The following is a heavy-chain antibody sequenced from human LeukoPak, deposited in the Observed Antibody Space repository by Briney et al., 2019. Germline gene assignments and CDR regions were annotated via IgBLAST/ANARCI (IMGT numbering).Heavy chain of an antibody. J-gene: IGHJ4*02. Sequence: SETLSLTCTVSGGSVSSGTYYWSWIRQPPGKGLEWIGYIYYSGSTNYNPSLKSRVTISVDTSKNQFSLKLSSVTAADTAVYYCARAAYSGSYHSDYWGQGTLVTVSS. CDR2: IYYSGST. CDR3: ARAAYSGSYHSDY. CDR1: GGSVSSGTYY. D-gene: IGHD1-26*01. V-gene: IGHV4-61*01.